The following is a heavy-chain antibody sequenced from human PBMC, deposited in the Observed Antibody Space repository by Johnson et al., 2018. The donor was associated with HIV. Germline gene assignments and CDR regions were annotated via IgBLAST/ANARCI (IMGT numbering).Heavy chain of an antibody. CDR1: GFTFSDYY. CDR2: ISSSGSTI. Sequence: QMLLVESGGGVVRPGGSLRLSCAASGFTFSDYYMSWIRQAPGKGLEWVSYISSSGSTIYYADSVKGRFTISRDNAKNSLYLQMNSLRAEDTAVYYCATYSSSWYKGGYAFDIWGQGTMVTVSS. V-gene: IGHV3-11*04. D-gene: IGHD6-13*01. CDR3: ATYSSSWYKGGYAFDI. J-gene: IGHJ3*02.